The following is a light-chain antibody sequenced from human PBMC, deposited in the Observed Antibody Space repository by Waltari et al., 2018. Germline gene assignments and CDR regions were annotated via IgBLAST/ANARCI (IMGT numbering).Light chain of an antibody. CDR3: GSYTSSSSLDVV. CDR1: SRDIGGFNY. J-gene: IGLJ3*02. Sequence: QSALTQPASVSGSPGQSITIPCTATSRDIGGFNYVSWYQQHPAKAPKVIIYEVSKRPSGVSHRFSGSKPGNTASLTISGLQADDEADYYCGSYTSSSSLDVVFGGGTELTVL. V-gene: IGLV2-14*03. CDR2: EVS.